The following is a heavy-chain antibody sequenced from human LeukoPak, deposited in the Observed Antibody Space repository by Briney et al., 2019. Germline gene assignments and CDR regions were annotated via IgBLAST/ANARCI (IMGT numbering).Heavy chain of an antibody. V-gene: IGHV4-34*01. Sequence: GSLRLSCAASGFSFSSYAISWVRQPPGKGLEWIGEINHSGSTNYNPSLKSRVTISVDTSKNQFSLKLSSVTAADTAVYYCARASNCSSTSCYMDYWGQGTLVTVSS. CDR1: GFSFSSYA. CDR3: ARASNCSSTSCYMDY. D-gene: IGHD2-2*02. J-gene: IGHJ4*02. CDR2: INHSGST.